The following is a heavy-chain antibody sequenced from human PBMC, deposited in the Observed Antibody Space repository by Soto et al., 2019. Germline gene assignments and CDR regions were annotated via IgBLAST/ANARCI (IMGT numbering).Heavy chain of an antibody. Sequence: VGSLRLSCAASGFTFSSYGMHWVRQAPGKGLEWVAVISYDGSNKYYADSVKGRFTISRDNSKNTLYLQMNSLRAEDTAVYYCAKESMAYSSSWTGSAFDIWGQGTMVTVSS. D-gene: IGHD6-13*01. CDR1: GFTFSSYG. J-gene: IGHJ3*02. CDR3: AKESMAYSSSWTGSAFDI. V-gene: IGHV3-30*18. CDR2: ISYDGSNK.